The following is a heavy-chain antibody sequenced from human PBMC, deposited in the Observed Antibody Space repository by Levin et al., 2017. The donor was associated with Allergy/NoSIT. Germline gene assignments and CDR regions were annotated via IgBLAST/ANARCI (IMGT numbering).Heavy chain of an antibody. J-gene: IGHJ4*02. CDR2: IYYSGST. V-gene: IGHV4-61*01. D-gene: IGHD6-19*01. Sequence: SETLSLTCTVSGGSVSSGTYYWSWIRQPPRKGLEWIGYIYYSGSTNYNPSLKSRVTISVDTSKNQISLKLSSVTAADTATYYCASSPVAGTLYYFDYWGQGTLVTVSS. CDR1: GGSVSSGTYY. CDR3: ASSPVAGTLYYFDY.